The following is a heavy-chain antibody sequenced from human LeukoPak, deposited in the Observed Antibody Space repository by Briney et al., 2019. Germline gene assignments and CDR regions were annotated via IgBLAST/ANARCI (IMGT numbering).Heavy chain of an antibody. D-gene: IGHD3-3*01. CDR3: AKDTGRPTDAITMEDNAFDI. Sequence: GGSLRLSCAASGFTFDDHGMHWVRQAPGKGLEGVSGISWSRGIIGYADSVKGRFTISRDNAKNSLYLQMDSLRAEDTALYYCAKDTGRPTDAITMEDNAFDIWGQGTMVTVSS. CDR2: ISWSRGII. J-gene: IGHJ3*02. CDR1: GFTFDDHG. V-gene: IGHV3-9*01.